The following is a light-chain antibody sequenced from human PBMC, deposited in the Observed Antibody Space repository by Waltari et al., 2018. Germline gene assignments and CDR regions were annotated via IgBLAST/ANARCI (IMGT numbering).Light chain of an antibody. CDR1: QSVLYSSNNKNY. Sequence: DIVMTQSPDSLAVSLGERATINCKASQSVLYSSNNKNYLAWYQQKPGQPPKLLIHWASTRESGVPDRFSGSGSGTEFTLTISSLQAEDVAIYYCQQYFTTSVTFGPGTKVEIK. CDR3: QQYFTTSVT. V-gene: IGKV4-1*01. J-gene: IGKJ3*01. CDR2: WAS.